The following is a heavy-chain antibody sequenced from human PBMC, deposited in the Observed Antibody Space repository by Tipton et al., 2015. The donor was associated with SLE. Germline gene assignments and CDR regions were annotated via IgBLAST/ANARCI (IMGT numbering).Heavy chain of an antibody. J-gene: IGHJ4*02. CDR3: ARLPDYFDH. V-gene: IGHV4-38-2*01. Sequence: TLSLTCSVSVYSITSVHYWAWIRQPPGKGLEWIGTIYHSGNTYYSPSLKSRVTISVDTSKNEFSLSLSSVTAADTAVYYCARLPDYFDHWGQGALVTVSS. CDR2: IYHSGNT. CDR1: VYSITSVHY.